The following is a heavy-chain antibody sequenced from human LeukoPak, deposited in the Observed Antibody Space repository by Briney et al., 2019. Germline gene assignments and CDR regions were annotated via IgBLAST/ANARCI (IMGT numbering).Heavy chain of an antibody. Sequence: ASVKVSCKASGYTFTSYDINWVRQATGQGLEWMGWMNPNSGSTGYAQKFQGRVTMTRNTSISTAYMELSSLRSEDTAVYYCARGGARFLEWSHYYYYYMDVWGKGTTVTVSS. CDR2: MNPNSGST. D-gene: IGHD3-3*01. CDR1: GYTFTSYD. CDR3: ARGGARFLEWSHYYYYYMDV. V-gene: IGHV1-8*01. J-gene: IGHJ6*03.